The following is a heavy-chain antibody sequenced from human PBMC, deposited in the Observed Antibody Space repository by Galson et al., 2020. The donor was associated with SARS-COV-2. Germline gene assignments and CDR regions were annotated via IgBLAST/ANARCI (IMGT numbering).Heavy chain of an antibody. V-gene: IGHV1-18*01. CDR3: ARVGGDYDILTGYYIAAFDI. D-gene: IGHD3-9*01. CDR2: ISAYNGNT. J-gene: IGHJ3*02. CDR1: GYTFTSYG. Sequence: ASVKVSCKASGYTFTSYGISWVRQAPGQGLEWMGWISAYNGNTNYAQKLQGRVTMTTATSTSTAYMELRSLRSDDTAVYYCARVGGDYDILTGYYIAAFDIWGQGTMVTVSS.